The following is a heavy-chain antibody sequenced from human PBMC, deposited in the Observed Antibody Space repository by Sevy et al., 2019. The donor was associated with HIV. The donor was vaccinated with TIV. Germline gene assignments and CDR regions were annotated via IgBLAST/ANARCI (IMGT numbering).Heavy chain of an antibody. Sequence: GGSLRLSCAASGFTVSSNYMSWVRQAPGKGLEWVSVIYSGGSTYYADSVKGRITISRDNSKNTLYLQMNSLRAEDTAVYYCARESNSYFDYWGQGTLVTVSS. J-gene: IGHJ4*02. CDR3: ARESNSYFDY. V-gene: IGHV3-53*01. CDR1: GFTVSSNY. CDR2: IYSGGST.